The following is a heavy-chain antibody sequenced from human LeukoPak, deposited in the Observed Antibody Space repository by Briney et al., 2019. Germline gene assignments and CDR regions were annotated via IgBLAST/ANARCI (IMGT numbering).Heavy chain of an antibody. CDR1: GGSISSYY. D-gene: IGHD5-24*01. Sequence: SETLSPTCTVSGGSISSYYWSWIRQPPGKGLEWIGYIYYSGSTNYNPSLKSRVTISVDTSKNQFSLKLSSVTAADTAVYYCARDSGRDGYPALDYWGQGTLVTVSS. CDR3: ARDSGRDGYPALDY. J-gene: IGHJ4*02. CDR2: IYYSGST. V-gene: IGHV4-59*01.